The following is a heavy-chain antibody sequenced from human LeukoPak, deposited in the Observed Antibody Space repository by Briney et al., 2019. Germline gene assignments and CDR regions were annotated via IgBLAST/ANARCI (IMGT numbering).Heavy chain of an antibody. CDR2: IIPIFGTA. V-gene: IGHV1-69*05. CDR3: ARAPYDILTGYYQRYFDY. D-gene: IGHD3-9*01. J-gene: IGHJ4*02. CDR1: GGTFSSYA. Sequence: SVKVSCKASGGTFSSYAISWVRQAPGQGLEWMGGIIPIFGTANYAQKFQGRVTMTRNTSISTAYMELSSLRSEDTAVYYCARAPYDILTGYYQRYFDYWGQGTLVTVSS.